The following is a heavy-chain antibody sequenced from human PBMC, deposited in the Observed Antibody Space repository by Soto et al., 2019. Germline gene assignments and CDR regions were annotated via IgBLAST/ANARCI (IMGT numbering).Heavy chain of an antibody. J-gene: IGHJ6*02. D-gene: IGHD6-19*01. Sequence: QVQLVQSGAEVQKPGSSVKVSCKASGGTFSSYAISWVRQAPGQGLEWMGGIIPIFGTANYAQKFQGRVTITADESTSTAYMELSSLRSEDTAVYYCARDPPTIAVAGYYYYYGMDVWGQGTTVTVSS. CDR2: IIPIFGTA. CDR3: ARDPPTIAVAGYYYYYGMDV. CDR1: GGTFSSYA. V-gene: IGHV1-69*01.